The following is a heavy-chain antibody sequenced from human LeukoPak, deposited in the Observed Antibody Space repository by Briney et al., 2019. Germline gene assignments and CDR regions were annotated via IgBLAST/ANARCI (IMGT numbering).Heavy chain of an antibody. V-gene: IGHV1-18*01. CDR1: GYTYTIYG. CDR3: ARAPYCSSTSCPGYFQH. J-gene: IGHJ1*01. Sequence: ASVKVSCKASGYTYTIYGITWVRQAPGQGLEWMGWISAYNGNTKYAQKLQGRVSMTTDTSTSTAYMELKSLRSDDTAVYYCARAPYCSSTSCPGYFQHWGQGALGTVSS. D-gene: IGHD2-2*01. CDR2: ISAYNGNT.